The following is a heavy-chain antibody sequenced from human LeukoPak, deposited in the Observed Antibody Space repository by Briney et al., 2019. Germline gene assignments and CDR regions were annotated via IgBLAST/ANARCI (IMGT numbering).Heavy chain of an antibody. V-gene: IGHV4-31*03. Sequence: SQTLSLTCTVSGGSISSGGYYWSWIRQHPGKGLEWIGYIYYSGSTYYNPSLKSRVTISVGTSKNQFSLKLSSVTAADTAVYYCARVVVVSVLDYWGQGTLVTVSS. D-gene: IGHD2-15*01. CDR1: GGSISSGGYY. CDR2: IYYSGST. CDR3: ARVVVVSVLDY. J-gene: IGHJ4*02.